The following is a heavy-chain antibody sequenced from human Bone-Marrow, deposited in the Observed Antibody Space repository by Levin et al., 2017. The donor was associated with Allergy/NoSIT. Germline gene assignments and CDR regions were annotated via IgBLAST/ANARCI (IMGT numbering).Heavy chain of an antibody. CDR2: IWYDGSNK. D-gene: IGHD6-6*01. V-gene: IGHV3-33*01. CDR3: ARDQIAARPDDDYYYGMDV. Sequence: GESLKISCAASGFTFSSYGMHWVRQAPGKGLEWVAVIWYDGSNKYYADSVKGRFTISRDNSKNTLYLQMNSLRAEDTAVYYCARDQIAARPDDDYYYGMDVWGQGTTVTVSS. CDR1: GFTFSSYG. J-gene: IGHJ6*02.